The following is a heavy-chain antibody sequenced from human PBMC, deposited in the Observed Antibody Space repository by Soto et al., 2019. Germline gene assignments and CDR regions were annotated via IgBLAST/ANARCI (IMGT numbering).Heavy chain of an antibody. Sequence: GGSLCLSCAASGFTFSSYAMRWVRQAPGKGLEWVSAISGSGGSTYYADSVKGRFTISRDNSKNTLYLQMNSLRAEDTAVYYCAKEDSGSPTSRFDAFDIWGQGTMVTVSS. CDR2: ISGSGGST. J-gene: IGHJ3*02. CDR1: GFTFSSYA. CDR3: AKEDSGSPTSRFDAFDI. V-gene: IGHV3-23*01. D-gene: IGHD1-26*01.